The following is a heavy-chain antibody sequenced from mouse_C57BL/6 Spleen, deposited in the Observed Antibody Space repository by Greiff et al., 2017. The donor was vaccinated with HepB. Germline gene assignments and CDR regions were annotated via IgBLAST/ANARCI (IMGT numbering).Heavy chain of an antibody. D-gene: IGHD1-1*01. CDR2: INYDGSST. Sequence: EVKLVESEGGLVQPGSSMKLSCTASGFTFSDYYMAWVRQVPEKGLEWVANINYDGSSTYYLDSLKSRFIISRDNAKNILYLQMSSLKSEDTATYYCARVRYYYGSSFDYWGQRTTLTVSS. CDR1: GFTFSDYY. CDR3: ARVRYYYGSSFDY. V-gene: IGHV5-16*01. J-gene: IGHJ2*01.